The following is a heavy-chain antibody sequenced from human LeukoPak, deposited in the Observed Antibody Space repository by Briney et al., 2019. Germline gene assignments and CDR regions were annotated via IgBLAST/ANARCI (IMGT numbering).Heavy chain of an antibody. D-gene: IGHD1-20*01. CDR1: GGSISSSSYY. V-gene: IGHV4-39*07. CDR3: ARESRHNWSNRPFDY. J-gene: IGHJ4*02. Sequence: PSETLSLTCTVSGGSISSSSYYWGWIRQPPGKGLEWIGSIYYSGSTYYNPSLKSRVTISVDTSKNQFSLKLSSVTAADTAVYYCARESRHNWSNRPFDYWGQGTLVTVSS. CDR2: IYYSGST.